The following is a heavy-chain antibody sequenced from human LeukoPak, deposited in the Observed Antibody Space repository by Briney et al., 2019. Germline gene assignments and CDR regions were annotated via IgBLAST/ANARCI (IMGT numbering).Heavy chain of an antibody. CDR3: ARVYYDFWSGYEYDAFDI. CDR2: ISAYNGNT. D-gene: IGHD3-3*01. Sequence: ASVKVSCKASGYTFTSYGISWVRQAPGQGIECMGWISAYNGNTNYAQKLQGRVTMTTDTSTSTAHMELRSLRSDDTAMYYCARVYYDFWSGYEYDAFDIWGQGTMVTVSS. CDR1: GYTFTSYG. V-gene: IGHV1-18*01. J-gene: IGHJ3*02.